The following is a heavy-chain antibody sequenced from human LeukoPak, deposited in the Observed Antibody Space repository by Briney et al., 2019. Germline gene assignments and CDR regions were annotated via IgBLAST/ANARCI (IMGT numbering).Heavy chain of an antibody. CDR1: GFTFSTYG. V-gene: IGHV3-33*01. Sequence: PGGSLSLSCAASGFTFSTYGMHWVRQAPGRGLEWVAVIWSDGSHEKYADSVKGRFTISRDNFKNMLYLQMISLRAEDTAMYYCATDRGGSPFDSWGQGTLVTVSS. CDR2: IWSDGSHE. D-gene: IGHD1-26*01. CDR3: ATDRGGSPFDS. J-gene: IGHJ4*02.